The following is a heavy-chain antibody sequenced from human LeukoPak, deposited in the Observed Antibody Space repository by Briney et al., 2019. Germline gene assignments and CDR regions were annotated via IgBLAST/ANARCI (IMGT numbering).Heavy chain of an antibody. CDR2: IIPIFGTA. Sequence: ASVKVSCKASEGTFSSYAISWVRQAPGQGLEWMGGIIPIFGTANYAQKFQDRVTITTDESTSTAYMELSSLRSEDTAVYYCARDNYAGANWFDPWGQGTLVTVSS. D-gene: IGHD1-7*01. V-gene: IGHV1-69*05. CDR3: ARDNYAGANWFDP. J-gene: IGHJ5*02. CDR1: EGTFSSYA.